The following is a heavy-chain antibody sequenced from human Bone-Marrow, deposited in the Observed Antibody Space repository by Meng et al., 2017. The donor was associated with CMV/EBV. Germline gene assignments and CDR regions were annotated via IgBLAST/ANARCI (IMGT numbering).Heavy chain of an antibody. Sequence: AGSLRLSCAASGFTFDDYTMHWVRQAPGKGLVWFSLISWDGGSTYYADSVKGRFTISRDNSKNSLYLQMSSLRTEDTALYYCAKDSLGGSSWYGGGVDPWGQGTRVTVSS. J-gene: IGHJ5*01. CDR1: GFTFDDYT. V-gene: IGHV3-43*01. D-gene: IGHD6-13*01. CDR3: AKDSLGGSSWYGGGVDP. CDR2: ISWDGGST.